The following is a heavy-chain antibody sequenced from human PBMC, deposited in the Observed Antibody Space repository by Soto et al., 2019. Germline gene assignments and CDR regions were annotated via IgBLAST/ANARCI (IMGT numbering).Heavy chain of an antibody. CDR2: ISAYNGNT. V-gene: IGHV1-18*01. CDR1: GYTFTSYG. D-gene: IGHD3-10*01. CDR3: ARDGPNLYGSGSYSSPFDY. J-gene: IGHJ4*02. Sequence: QVQLVQSGAEVKKPGASVKVSCKASGYTFTSYGISWVRQAPGQGLEWMGWISAYNGNTNYAQKLPGRVTMTTVTATSTAYMELRSLRSDDTAVYYCARDGPNLYGSGSYSSPFDYWGQGTLVTVSS.